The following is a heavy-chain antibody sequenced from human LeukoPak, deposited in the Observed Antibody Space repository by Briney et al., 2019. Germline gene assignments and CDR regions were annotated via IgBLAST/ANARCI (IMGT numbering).Heavy chain of an antibody. CDR2: IYYSGST. D-gene: IGHD5-18*01. CDR1: GGSISSYY. CDR3: ARQLGYSYVPFDY. Sequence: SETLSLTCTVSGGSISSYYWSWIRQPPGKGLEWIGSIYYSGSTYYNPSLKSRVTISVDTSKNQFSLKLSSVTAADTAVYYCARQLGYSYVPFDYWGQGTLVTVSS. J-gene: IGHJ4*02. V-gene: IGHV4-59*08.